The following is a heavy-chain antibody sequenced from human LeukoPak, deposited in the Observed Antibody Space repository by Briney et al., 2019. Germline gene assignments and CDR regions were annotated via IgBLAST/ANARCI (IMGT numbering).Heavy chain of an antibody. CDR1: GGSISSSSYY. CDR2: IYYSGST. J-gene: IGHJ3*02. V-gene: IGHV4-39*01. Sequence: SETLSLTCTVSGGSISSSSYYWGWIRQPPGKGLEWIGSIYYSGSTYYNPSLKSRVTISVDTSKNQCSLKLSSVTAADTAVYYCASWGWGDIVVVPAATDAFDIWGQGTMVTVSS. D-gene: IGHD2-2*01. CDR3: ASWGWGDIVVVPAATDAFDI.